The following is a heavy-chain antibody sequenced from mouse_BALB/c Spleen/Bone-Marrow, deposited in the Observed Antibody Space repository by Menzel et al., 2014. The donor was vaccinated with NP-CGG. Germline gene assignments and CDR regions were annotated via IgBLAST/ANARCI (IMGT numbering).Heavy chain of an antibody. CDR1: GYSITSGYS. CDR2: IHYSGST. Sequence: EVQRVESGPDLVKPSQSLSLTCTVTGYSITSGYSCHWIRQFPGNKLEWMGYIHYSGSTNYNPSLKSRISITRDTSKNQFILQLNSVTTEDTATYYCARTRYGNLAYWGQGTLVTVSA. D-gene: IGHD2-1*01. V-gene: IGHV3-1*02. J-gene: IGHJ3*01. CDR3: ARTRYGNLAY.